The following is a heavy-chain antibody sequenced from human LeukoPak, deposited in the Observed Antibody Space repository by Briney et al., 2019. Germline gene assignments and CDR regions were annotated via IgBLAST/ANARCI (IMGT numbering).Heavy chain of an antibody. CDR1: GGTFSSYA. CDR3: ARAGRYVGDWFDP. J-gene: IGHJ5*02. V-gene: IGHV1-69*13. Sequence: SVKVSCTASGGTFSSYAISWVRQAPGQGLEWMGGIIPIFGTANYAQKFQGRVTITADESTSTAYMELSSLRSEDTAVYYCARAGRYVGDWFDPWGQETLVTVSS. CDR2: IIPIFGTA. D-gene: IGHD3-16*01.